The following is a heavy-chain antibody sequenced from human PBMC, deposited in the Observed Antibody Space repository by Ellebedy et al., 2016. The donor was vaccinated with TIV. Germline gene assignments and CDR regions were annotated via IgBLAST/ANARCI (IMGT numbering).Heavy chain of an antibody. CDR3: RAYGPGSRWEFEH. V-gene: IGHV3-23*01. Sequence: GESLKISCAASGFTFSDYDMRWVRQAPGKGPEWVSAITNSGAGTYYGNSVKGRFTISSDNSKNTVYLQMNSLRAEDTALYYYRAYGPGSRWEFEHWGQGTLVTVSS. CDR2: ITNSGAGT. CDR1: GFTFSDYD. J-gene: IGHJ4*02. D-gene: IGHD3-10*01.